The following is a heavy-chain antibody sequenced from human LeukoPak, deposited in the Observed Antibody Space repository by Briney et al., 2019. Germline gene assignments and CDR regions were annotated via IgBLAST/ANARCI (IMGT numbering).Heavy chain of an antibody. Sequence: PGGSLRLSCAASGFTFTIYWMSWVRQAPGKGLEWVANIDQDGREKSFVDSVKGRFSISRDNAKNTLYLQMNSLRAEDTAVYYCARDRKQWLVPALMTTQYYFDYWGQGTLVTVSS. CDR3: ARDRKQWLVPALMTTQYYFDY. CDR1: GFTFTIYW. V-gene: IGHV3-7*01. J-gene: IGHJ4*02. CDR2: IDQDGREK. D-gene: IGHD6-19*01.